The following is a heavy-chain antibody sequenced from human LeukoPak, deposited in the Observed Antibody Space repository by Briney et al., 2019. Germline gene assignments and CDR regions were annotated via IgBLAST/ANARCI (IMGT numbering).Heavy chain of an antibody. J-gene: IGHJ4*02. CDR1: GGSFSGYY. V-gene: IGHV4-34*01. Sequence: SETLSLTCAVYGGSFSGYYWSWIRQPPGKGLEWIGEINHSGSTNYNPSLKSRVTISVDTSKNQFSLKLNSVTAADTAVYYCARGTGGDFYYFDYWGQGTLVTVSS. D-gene: IGHD4-17*01. CDR2: INHSGST. CDR3: ARGTGGDFYYFDY.